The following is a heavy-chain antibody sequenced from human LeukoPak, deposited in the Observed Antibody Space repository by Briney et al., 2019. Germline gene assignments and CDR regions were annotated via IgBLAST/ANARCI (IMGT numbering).Heavy chain of an antibody. D-gene: IGHD6-13*01. CDR2: IYYSGST. J-gene: IGHJ4*02. V-gene: IGHV4-39*02. Sequence: SETLSLTCTVSGGSISSSSYYWGWIRQPPGKGLEWIGSIYYSGSTYYNPSLKSRVTISVDTSKNQFSLKLSSVTAADTAVYYCAREGGRGSWYEFGVALHYSDYWGQGTLVTVSS. CDR3: AREGGRGSWYEFGVALHYSDY. CDR1: GGSISSSSYY.